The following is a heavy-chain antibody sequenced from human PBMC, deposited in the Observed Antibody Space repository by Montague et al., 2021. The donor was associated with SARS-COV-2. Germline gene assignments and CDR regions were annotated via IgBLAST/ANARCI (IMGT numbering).Heavy chain of an antibody. CDR2: HHMLKKKN. J-gene: IGHJ4*02. Sequence: CAISGDSDAVEELRRSSVRHTPELQSQSNVVCHHMLKKKNDYAVSVKSRITINPDTSKNQISLHLNSVTPEDTAVYYCARTSASSDYWGQGTLVTVSS. V-gene: IGHV6-1*01. CDR3: ARTSASSDY. D-gene: IGHD1-26*01. CDR1: GDSDAVEELR.